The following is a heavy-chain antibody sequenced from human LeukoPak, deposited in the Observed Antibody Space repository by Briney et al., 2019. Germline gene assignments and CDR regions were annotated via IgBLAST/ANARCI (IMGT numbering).Heavy chain of an antibody. CDR3: ARAVGPFDY. Sequence: GGSLRLSCAASGFTFSSYGMHWVRQAPGKGLEWVAVIWYDGSNKYYADSVKGRFTISRDNSKNTVYLQMNTLRDEDTAVYYCARAVGPFDYWGQGTLVTVSS. V-gene: IGHV3-33*01. CDR1: GFTFSSYG. J-gene: IGHJ4*02. CDR2: IWYDGSNK. D-gene: IGHD3-16*01.